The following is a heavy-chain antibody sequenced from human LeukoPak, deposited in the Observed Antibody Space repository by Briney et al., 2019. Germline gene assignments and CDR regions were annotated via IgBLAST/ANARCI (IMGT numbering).Heavy chain of an antibody. J-gene: IGHJ4*02. Sequence: SQTLSLTCDVSGGSITSGTYYWSWIRQPPGTGLEWIGYILHSGSTYQNPSLKSRVTISVDTSKSQSSLKLSSVTAADTAVYYCARTRDFWNGYFDYWGQGTLVTVSS. D-gene: IGHD3-3*01. CDR1: GGSITSGTYY. CDR2: ILHSGST. CDR3: ARTRDFWNGYFDY. V-gene: IGHV4-30-2*01.